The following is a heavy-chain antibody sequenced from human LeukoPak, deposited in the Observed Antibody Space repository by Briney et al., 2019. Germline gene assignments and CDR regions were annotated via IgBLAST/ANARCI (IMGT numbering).Heavy chain of an antibody. CDR2: ISIGSTFV. Sequence: GGSLRLSCAASGFTFSNYNMYWVRQAPGKGLEWVSSISIGSTFVYYTDSMRGRFTISRDDAKNSLYLQMDRLRVEDTAVYYCARDNYSREPVNYYGMDVWGQGTTVTVSS. CDR1: GFTFSNYN. V-gene: IGHV3-21*01. CDR3: ARDNYSREPVNYYGMDV. D-gene: IGHD6-13*01. J-gene: IGHJ6*02.